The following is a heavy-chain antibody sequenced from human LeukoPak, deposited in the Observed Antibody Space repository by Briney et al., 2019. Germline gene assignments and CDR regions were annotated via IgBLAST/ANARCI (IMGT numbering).Heavy chain of an antibody. Sequence: GRSLRLSCAASGFTFSNNAMSWVRQAPGKGLEWVSSISASGGSTSYADSVKGRFTFSRDNSKNTLYLQMNSLRVEDTAVYYCATRVGLTRYWYFDLWGRGTLVTVSS. CDR2: ISASGGST. V-gene: IGHV3-23*01. CDR3: ATRVGLTRYWYFDL. CDR1: GFTFSNNA. J-gene: IGHJ2*01.